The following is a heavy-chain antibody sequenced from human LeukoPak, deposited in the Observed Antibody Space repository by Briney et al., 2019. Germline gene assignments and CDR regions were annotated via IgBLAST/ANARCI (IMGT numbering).Heavy chain of an antibody. CDR2: IYYSGST. CDR3: ARNLYCSSTSCDYFDY. J-gene: IGHJ4*02. D-gene: IGHD2-2*01. V-gene: IGHV4-39*07. Sequence: SETLSLTCTVSGGSISSYYWSWIRQPPGKGLEWIGSIYYSGSTYYNPSLKSRVTISVDTSKNQFSLKLSSVTAADTAVYYCARNLYCSSTSCDYFDYWGQGTLVTVSS. CDR1: GGSISSYY.